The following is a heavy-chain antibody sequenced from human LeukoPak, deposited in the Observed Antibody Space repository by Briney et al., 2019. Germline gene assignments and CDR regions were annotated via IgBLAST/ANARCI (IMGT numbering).Heavy chain of an antibody. CDR1: GFTFSSYS. J-gene: IGHJ4*02. V-gene: IGHV3-21*01. Sequence: NPGGSLRLSCAASGFTFSSYSMNWVRQAPGKGLEWVSSISSSSSYIYYADSVKGRFTISRDNAKNSLYLQMNSLRAEDTAVYYCARGYSSSSGPRDYWGQGTLVTISS. D-gene: IGHD6-6*01. CDR3: ARGYSSSSGPRDY. CDR2: ISSSSSYI.